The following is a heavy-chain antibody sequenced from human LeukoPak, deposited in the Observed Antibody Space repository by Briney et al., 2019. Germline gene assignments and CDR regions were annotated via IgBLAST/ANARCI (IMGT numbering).Heavy chain of an antibody. CDR2: VKKDASEK. CDR1: GFTFSNNW. J-gene: IGHJ4*02. D-gene: IGHD3-10*01. Sequence: GALRLSCAASGFTFSNNWMTWVRQAPGKGLEWVASVKKDASEKYYVDSVKGRFTISRDNAKNSLYLQMNSLRVEDTAVYYCARGPLYGSRSDYFDYWGQGTLVTVSS. V-gene: IGHV3-7*01. CDR3: ARGPLYGSRSDYFDY.